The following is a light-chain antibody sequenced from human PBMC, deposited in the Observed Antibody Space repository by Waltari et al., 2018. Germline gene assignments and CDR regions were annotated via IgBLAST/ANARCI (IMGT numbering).Light chain of an antibody. V-gene: IGLV1-40*01. J-gene: IGLJ2*01. CDR2: GNS. Sequence: YHLRPGTPPKLVIYGNSNRPGGGPDRFSVAKSGTSASLAITGLQAEDEADYYCQSYDSSLSGSVFGGGTKLTVL. CDR3: QSYDSSLSGSV.